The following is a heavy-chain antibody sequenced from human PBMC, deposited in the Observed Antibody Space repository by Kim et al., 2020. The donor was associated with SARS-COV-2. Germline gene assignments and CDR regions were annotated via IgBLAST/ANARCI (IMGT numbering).Heavy chain of an antibody. V-gene: IGHV3-74*01. J-gene: IGHJ6*02. D-gene: IGHD3-10*02. CDR3: ARGMFSSGFDV. CDR2: ISSDGRYT. Sequence: GGSLRLSCAASGFSVSNYWINWVRHAPGKGLVWVSRISSDGRYTHYADSVNGRFTLSRDNAENTLFLQMNSLRAEDTAVYYCARGMFSSGFDVWGQGTTVTVSS. CDR1: GFSVSNYW.